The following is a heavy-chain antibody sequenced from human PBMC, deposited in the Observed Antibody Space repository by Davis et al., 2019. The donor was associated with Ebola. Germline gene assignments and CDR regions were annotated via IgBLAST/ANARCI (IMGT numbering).Heavy chain of an antibody. CDR2: INPNSGGT. D-gene: IGHD1-26*01. CDR3: ARAYNSGRSNWFDP. CDR1: GYTFTGYY. V-gene: IGHV1-2*02. J-gene: IGHJ5*02. Sequence: ASVKVSCKASGYTFTGYYMHWVRQAPGQGLEWMGWINPNSGGTNYAQKFQGRVTMTRDTSISTAYMELSRLRSDDTAVYYCARAYNSGRSNWFDPWGQGTLVTVSS.